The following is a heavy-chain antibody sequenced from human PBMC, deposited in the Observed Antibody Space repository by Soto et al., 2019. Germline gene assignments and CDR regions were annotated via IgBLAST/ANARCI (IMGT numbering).Heavy chain of an antibody. V-gene: IGHV1-69*06. D-gene: IGHD3-10*01. CDR2: IIPIFGTP. CDR1: GGIFSTYA. Sequence: QVQLVQSGAEVKKPGSSVKVSCKASGGIFSTYAISWLRQAPGQGLEWMGGIIPIFGTPNYAQRFQGRVTITADKSTSTAYMELSRLRSEDTAVYYCARDRDDYGSCNYYPRIDFWGQGPLVTVSS. CDR3: ARDRDDYGSCNYYPRIDF. J-gene: IGHJ4*02.